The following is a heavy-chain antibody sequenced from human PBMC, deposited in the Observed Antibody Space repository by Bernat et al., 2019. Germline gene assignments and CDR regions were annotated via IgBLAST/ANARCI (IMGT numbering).Heavy chain of an antibody. CDR3: ARAGREATNP. J-gene: IGHJ5*02. D-gene: IGHD1-26*01. CDR2: INHSGST. CDR1: GGSFSGYY. Sequence: QVQLQQWGAGLLKPSETLSLTCTVYGGSFSGYYWSWIRQPPGKGLEWIGEINHSGSTNYNPSLKSRVTISVDTSKNQFSLKLSSVTAADTAVYYCARAGREATNPWGQGTLVTVSS. V-gene: IGHV4-34*01.